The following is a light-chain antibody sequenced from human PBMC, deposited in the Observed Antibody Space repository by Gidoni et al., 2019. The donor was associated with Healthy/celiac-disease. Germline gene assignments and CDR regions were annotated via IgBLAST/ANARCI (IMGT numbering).Light chain of an antibody. J-gene: IGKJ1*01. CDR2: VAS. CDR3: QQSFSTPWT. CDR1: QHINTY. V-gene: IGKV1-39*01. Sequence: DIQMTPSPSSLSASVGDRITISCRASQHINTYVNWYQQKPGKAPKLLIYVASSLQSGVPSGFIGSGSVTDFTLTISSLQPEDFATYYCQQSFSTPWTFGQGTQVEIK.